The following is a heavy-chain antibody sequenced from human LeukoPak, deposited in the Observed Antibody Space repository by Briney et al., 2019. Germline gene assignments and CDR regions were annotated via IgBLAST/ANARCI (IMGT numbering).Heavy chain of an antibody. V-gene: IGHV4-30-4*07. CDR1: GDSLSSGGYS. J-gene: IGHJ5*02. Sequence: SETLSLTCAVSGDSLSSGGYSWSWIRQPSGKGLEWIAYNHVSGSTYNNPSLKTRLSISIDTSKNQFSLKLNSVTAADTAVYYCARVVAAAGNNWFDPWGQGTLVTVSS. D-gene: IGHD6-13*01. CDR2: NHVSGST. CDR3: ARVVAAAGNNWFDP.